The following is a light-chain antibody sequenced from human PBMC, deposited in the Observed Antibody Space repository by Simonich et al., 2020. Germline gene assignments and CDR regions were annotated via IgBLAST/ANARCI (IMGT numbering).Light chain of an antibody. CDR2: KDS. J-gene: IGLJ3*02. V-gene: IGLV3-25*03. CDR3: QSADSSGTYEV. CDR1: ALPKQY. Sequence: SYELTQPPSVSVSPGQTARITCSGDALPKQYAYWYQQKPGQPPVLVIYKDSERPSGIPERFSGSSSGKTVTLTISGVQAEDEADYYCQSADSSGTYEVFGGGTKLTVL.